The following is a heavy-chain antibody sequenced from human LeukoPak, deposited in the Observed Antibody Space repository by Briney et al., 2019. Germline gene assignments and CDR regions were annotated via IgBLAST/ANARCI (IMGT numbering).Heavy chain of an antibody. V-gene: IGHV4-61*02. CDR3: VRAVRNYNYYYYYMDV. CDR1: GGSISSGSYY. D-gene: IGHD1-7*01. Sequence: SQTLSLTCTVSGGSISSGSYYWSWIRQPAGKGLEWIGRIYTSGSTNYNPSLKSRVTISVDTSKNQFSLKLSSVTAADTAVYYCVRAVRNYNYYYYYMDVWGKGTTVTVSS. CDR2: IYTSGST. J-gene: IGHJ6*03.